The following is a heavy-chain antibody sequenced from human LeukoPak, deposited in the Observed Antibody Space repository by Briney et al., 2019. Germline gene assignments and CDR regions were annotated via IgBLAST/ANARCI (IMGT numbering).Heavy chain of an antibody. CDR3: AKNLGPNPLFDI. CDR2: IYSGGST. J-gene: IGHJ3*02. D-gene: IGHD1-14*01. Sequence: GSLRLSCAASGFTVSSNYMSWVRQAPGKGLEWVSVIYSGGSTYYADSVKGRFTISRDNSKNTLYLQMNSLRAEDTAVYYCAKNLGPNPLFDIWGQGTMVTVSS. V-gene: IGHV3-66*01. CDR1: GFTVSSNY.